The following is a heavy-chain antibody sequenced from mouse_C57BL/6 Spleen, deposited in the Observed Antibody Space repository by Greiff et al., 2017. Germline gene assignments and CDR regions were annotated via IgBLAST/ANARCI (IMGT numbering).Heavy chain of an antibody. J-gene: IGHJ2*01. CDR3: ARLLLRTYYFDY. D-gene: IGHD1-1*01. CDR2: IDPSDSYT. CDR1: GYTFTSYW. Sequence: VQLQQPGTELVKPGASVKLSCKASGYTFTSYWMHWVKQRPGQGLEWIGEIDPSDSYTNYNQKFKGKSTLTVDKSSSTAYMQLSSLTSEDSAVYYCARLLLRTYYFDYWGQGTTLTVSS. V-gene: IGHV1-69*01.